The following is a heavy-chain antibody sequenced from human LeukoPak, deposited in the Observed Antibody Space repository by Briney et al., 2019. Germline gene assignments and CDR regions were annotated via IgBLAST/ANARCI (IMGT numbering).Heavy chain of an antibody. CDR1: GFRFSSYD. CDR3: AKHKENYGDSCLDDN. J-gene: IGHJ4*02. CDR2: LTRTSSAT. V-gene: IGHV3-48*01. Sequence: GGSLRLSCVGSGFRFSSYDMNWVRQAPGRGLEWLSYLTRTSSATWYADSVKGRFTIFRDNAKSSLYLQMNSLRAEDTAIYFCAKHKENYGDSCLDDNWGQGTLVTVSS. D-gene: IGHD4-17*01.